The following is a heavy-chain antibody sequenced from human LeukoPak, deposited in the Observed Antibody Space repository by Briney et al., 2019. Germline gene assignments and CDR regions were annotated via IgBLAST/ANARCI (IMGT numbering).Heavy chain of an antibody. CDR2: IYYSGST. Sequence: SETLSLTCTVSGGSISSSSYYWGWIRQPPGKGLEWIGSIYYSGSTYYNPSLKSRVTISVDTSKNQFSPKLSSVTAADTAVYYCARRRYYYDSSGSDFDYWGQGTLVTVSS. J-gene: IGHJ4*02. V-gene: IGHV4-39*01. D-gene: IGHD3-22*01. CDR3: ARRRYYYDSSGSDFDY. CDR1: GGSISSSSYY.